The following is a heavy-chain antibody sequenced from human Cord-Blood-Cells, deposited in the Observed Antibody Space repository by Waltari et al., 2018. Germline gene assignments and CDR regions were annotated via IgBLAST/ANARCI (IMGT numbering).Heavy chain of an antibody. Sequence: QVQLVQSGAEVKKPGASVKVSCKASGYTFTGYYMHWVRQAPGQGLEWMVWINPNSGGTNYAQKFQGRVTMTRDTSISTAHMELSRLRSDDTAVYYCASFPSLAAAGPEYFQHWGQGTLVTVSS. CDR2: INPNSGGT. D-gene: IGHD6-13*01. V-gene: IGHV1-2*02. CDR1: GYTFTGYY. CDR3: ASFPSLAAAGPEYFQH. J-gene: IGHJ1*01.